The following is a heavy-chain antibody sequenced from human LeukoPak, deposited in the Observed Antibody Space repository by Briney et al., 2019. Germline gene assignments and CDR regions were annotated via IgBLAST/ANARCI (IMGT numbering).Heavy chain of an antibody. CDR1: GYTFTSYG. Sequence: ASVKVSCKASGYTFTSYGISWVRQAPGQGLEWMGWISAYNGNTNYAQRLQGRVTMTTDTSTSTAYMELRSLGSDDTAMYYCARTTRGGYSYGYSLIFDYWGQGTLVTVSS. CDR2: ISAYNGNT. D-gene: IGHD5-18*01. J-gene: IGHJ4*02. CDR3: ARTTRGGYSYGYSLIFDY. V-gene: IGHV1-18*01.